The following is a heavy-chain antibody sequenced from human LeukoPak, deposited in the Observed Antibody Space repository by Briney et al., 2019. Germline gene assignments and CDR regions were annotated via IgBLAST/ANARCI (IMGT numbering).Heavy chain of an antibody. V-gene: IGHV4-34*01. D-gene: IGHD3-10*01. Sequence: PSETLSLTCAVYGGSFSGYYWSWIRQPPGKGLEWIGEINHSGSTNYNPSLKGRVTISVDTSKNQFSLKLSSVTAADTAVYYCARDRYYYGSGNRYFDYWGQGTLVTVSS. CDR2: INHSGST. CDR3: ARDRYYYGSGNRYFDY. J-gene: IGHJ4*02. CDR1: GGSFSGYY.